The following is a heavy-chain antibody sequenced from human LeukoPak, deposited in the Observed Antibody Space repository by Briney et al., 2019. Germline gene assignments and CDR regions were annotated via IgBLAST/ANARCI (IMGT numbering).Heavy chain of an antibody. J-gene: IGHJ4*02. D-gene: IGHD1-26*01. V-gene: IGHV4-31*03. CDR1: GGSISSGGYY. CDR3: ATADWESFYFDS. CDR2: TSYSEGT. Sequence: PSQTLSLTCTVSGGSISSGGYYWSWIRQHPAKGLEWIGFTSYSEGTYYNPSLMSRITISVDRSQNQFSLKMRDVTAADTAVYFCATADWESFYFDSWGQGALVAVSS.